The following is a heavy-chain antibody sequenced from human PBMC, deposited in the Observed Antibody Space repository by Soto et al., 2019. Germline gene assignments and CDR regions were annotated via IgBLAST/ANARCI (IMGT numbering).Heavy chain of an antibody. CDR2: IDYNGVT. D-gene: IGHD2-15*01. CDR3: GKVLVGATGHTDSDS. J-gene: IGHJ4*02. CDR1: GGSIYSSGYY. V-gene: IGHV4-39*01. Sequence: SETLSLTCAVSGGSIYSSGYYWVWIRHPPGRGLEWIGNIDYNGVTYSNPSPKSRVTISRDTSKNQFSLKLTSVTAADTALYYCGKVLVGATGHTDSDSWGPGTLVTVSS.